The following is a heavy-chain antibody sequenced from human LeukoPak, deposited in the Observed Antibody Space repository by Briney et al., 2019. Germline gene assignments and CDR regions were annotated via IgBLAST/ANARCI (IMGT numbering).Heavy chain of an antibody. Sequence: PSETLSLTCAVYGGSFSGYYWSWIRQPPGKGLEWIGEINHSGSTNYNPSLKSRVTISVDTSKNQFSLKLSSVTAADTAVYYCARVVSGWSYYFDYWGQGTLVTVSS. CDR3: ARVVSGWSYYFDY. CDR2: INHSGST. CDR1: GGSFSGYY. D-gene: IGHD6-19*01. J-gene: IGHJ4*02. V-gene: IGHV4-34*01.